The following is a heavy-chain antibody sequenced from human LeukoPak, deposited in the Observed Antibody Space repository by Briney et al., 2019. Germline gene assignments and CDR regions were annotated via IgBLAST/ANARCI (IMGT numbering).Heavy chain of an antibody. D-gene: IGHD6-19*01. CDR2: IGGSGDKT. CDR1: GFTFNRNA. J-gene: IGHJ4*02. V-gene: IGHV3-23*01. CDR3: VRRGDASSGWGDHDF. Sequence: GGSLRLSCAASGFTFNRNAISWVRQAPGKGLEWVSTIGGSGDKTFYADSVKGRFTISRDNSKNMVHLQMISLTGEDTALYYCVRRGDASSGWGDHDFWGQGALVTVSS.